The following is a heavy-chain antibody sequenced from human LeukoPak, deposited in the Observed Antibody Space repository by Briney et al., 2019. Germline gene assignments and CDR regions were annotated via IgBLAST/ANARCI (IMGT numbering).Heavy chain of an antibody. D-gene: IGHD6-13*01. CDR3: ARERPNSSSWYARWFDP. J-gene: IGHJ5*02. V-gene: IGHV1-2*02. CDR1: GYTFTNYY. CDR2: INANSGGT. Sequence: ASVKVSCKASGYTFTNYYIHWVRQAPGQGLEWMGWINANSGGTNYAQKFQGRVTMTRDTSISTAYMELSRLRSDDTAVYYCARERPNSSSWYARWFDPWGQGTLVTVSS.